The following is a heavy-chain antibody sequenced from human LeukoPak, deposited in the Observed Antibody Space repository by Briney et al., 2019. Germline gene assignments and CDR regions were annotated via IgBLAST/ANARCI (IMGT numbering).Heavy chain of an antibody. V-gene: IGHV1-2*02. CDR3: ARDERYSDADHHYPDLGY. Sequence: VASVKLSCKASGYIFTGYYLVWVRQAPGQGLEWMGWINPNGGATRYAQKFQGRVTLTCDTSIRTTYMELSSLTSDDTAVYYCARDERYSDADHHYPDLGYWGQGTLVTVSS. D-gene: IGHD3-16*01. CDR1: GYIFTGYY. CDR2: INPNGGAT. J-gene: IGHJ4*02.